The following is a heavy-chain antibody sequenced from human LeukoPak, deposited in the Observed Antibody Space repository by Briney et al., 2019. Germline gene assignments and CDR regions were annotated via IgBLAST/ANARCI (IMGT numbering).Heavy chain of an antibody. CDR3: AKQEYDAFDI. D-gene: IGHD2/OR15-2a*01. J-gene: IGHJ3*02. CDR2: IYYSGSN. CDR1: GCSFSSSSYY. Sequence: PSETLSLTCTVSGCSFSSSSYYWGWIRQPPGKGLEWIGRIYYSGSNYYDPSLKSRVTISVDTSKNQFSLKLSSVTAADTAVYYCAKQEYDAFDIWGQGTMVTVSS. V-gene: IGHV4-39*01.